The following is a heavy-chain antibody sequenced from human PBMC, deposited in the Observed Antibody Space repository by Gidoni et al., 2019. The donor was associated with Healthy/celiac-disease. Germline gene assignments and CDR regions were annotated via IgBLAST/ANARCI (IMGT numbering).Heavy chain of an antibody. CDR3: ARDRPRERYSSSYDAFDS. J-gene: IGHJ3*02. CDR2: INPNRGGT. CDR1: GYTFTGYY. D-gene: IGHD6-6*01. V-gene: IGHV1-2*06. Sequence: QVQLVQSGAEVKKPGASVKVSCKASGYTFTGYYMHWVRQAPGQGLEWMGRINPNRGGTNYAQKFQGRVTMTRDTAISTAYMELSRLRADDTAVYYCARDRPRERYSSSYDAFDSWGQGTMVTVSS.